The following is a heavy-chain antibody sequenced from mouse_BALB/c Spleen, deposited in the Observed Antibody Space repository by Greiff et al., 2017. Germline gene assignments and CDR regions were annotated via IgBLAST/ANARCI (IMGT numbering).Heavy chain of an antibody. V-gene: IGHV5-17*02. CDR2: ISSGSSTI. CDR3: SKSPLCDDYDVYDFDY. J-gene: IGHJ2*01. D-gene: IGHD2-4*01. Sequence: VQLKQSGGGLVQPGGSLKLSCAASGFTFSSFGMHWVRQAPEKGLEWVAYISSGSSTIYYADTVKGRFTISRDKPKNTLFLQMTSLRSEDTAMYYFSKSPLCDDYDVYDFDYWGQGTTLTVSS. CDR1: GFTFSSFG.